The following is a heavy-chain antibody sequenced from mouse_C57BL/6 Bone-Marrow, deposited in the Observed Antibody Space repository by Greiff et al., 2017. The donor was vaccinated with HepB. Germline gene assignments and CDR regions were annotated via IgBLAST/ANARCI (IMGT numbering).Heavy chain of an antibody. Sequence: QVQLQQPGAELVRPGSSVKLSCKASSYTFTSYWMHWVKQRPIQGLEWIGNIDPSDSETHYNQKFKDKATLTVDKSSSTAYMQLSSLTSEDSAVYYCARRGYRSSYGNYAMDYWGQGTSVTVSS. J-gene: IGHJ4*01. D-gene: IGHD1-1*01. CDR1: SYTFTSYW. CDR2: IDPSDSET. CDR3: ARRGYRSSYGNYAMDY. V-gene: IGHV1-52*01.